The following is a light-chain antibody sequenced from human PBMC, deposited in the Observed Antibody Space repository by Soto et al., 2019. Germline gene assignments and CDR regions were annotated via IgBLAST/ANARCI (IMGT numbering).Light chain of an antibody. CDR1: SSDVGYYNR. CDR2: EVT. V-gene: IGLV2-18*02. J-gene: IGLJ2*01. Sequence: QSALTQPPSVSGSPGQSVTISCTGTSSDVGYYNRVSWYQQPPGTAPKLMIYEVTNRPSGVPDRSSGSKSGNTASLAISGLQAEDEADYYCSSYTSSSTLVFGGGTKLTVL. CDR3: SSYTSSSTLV.